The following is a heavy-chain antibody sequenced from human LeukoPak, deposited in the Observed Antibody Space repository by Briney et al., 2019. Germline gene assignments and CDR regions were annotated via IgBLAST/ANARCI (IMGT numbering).Heavy chain of an antibody. J-gene: IGHJ4*02. Sequence: SETLSLTCTVSGGSISSYYWSWIRQPPGKGLEWIGYIYYSGSTNYNPSLKSRVTISVDTSKNQFSLKLSSVTAADTAVYYCARSGSYLPSFDYWGQGTLVAVSS. D-gene: IGHD3-10*01. CDR2: IYYSGST. V-gene: IGHV4-59*01. CDR1: GGSISSYY. CDR3: ARSGSYLPSFDY.